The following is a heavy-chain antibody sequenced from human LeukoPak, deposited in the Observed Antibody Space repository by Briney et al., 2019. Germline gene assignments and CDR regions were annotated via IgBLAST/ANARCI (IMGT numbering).Heavy chain of an antibody. Sequence: ASVKVSCKASGYTFTSYGIGWVRQAPGQGLEWMGWISAYNGNTNYAQKLQGRVTMTTDTSTSTAYMELRSLRSDATAVYYCARGALNYYDFWSGLGKFDYWGQGTLVTVSS. D-gene: IGHD3-3*01. CDR1: GYTFTSYG. CDR2: ISAYNGNT. CDR3: ARGALNYYDFWSGLGKFDY. V-gene: IGHV1-18*01. J-gene: IGHJ4*02.